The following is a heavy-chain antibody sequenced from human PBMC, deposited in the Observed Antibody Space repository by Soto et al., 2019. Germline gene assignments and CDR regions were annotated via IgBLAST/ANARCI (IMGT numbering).Heavy chain of an antibody. CDR2: IYYSGST. V-gene: IGHV4-61*01. CDR3: ARGAAVAGIDY. J-gene: IGHJ4*02. CDR1: GGSVSSGSYY. D-gene: IGHD6-19*01. Sequence: QVQLQESGPGLVKPSETLSLTCTVSGGSVSSGSYYWSWIRQPPGKGLEWIGYIYYSGSTNYNPSLKGRVTISVDTSKNQFSLKLSSVTAADTAVYYCARGAAVAGIDYWGQGTLVTVSS.